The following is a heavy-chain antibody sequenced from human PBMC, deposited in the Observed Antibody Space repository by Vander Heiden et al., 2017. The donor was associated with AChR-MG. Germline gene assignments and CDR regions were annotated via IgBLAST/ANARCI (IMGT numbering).Heavy chain of an antibody. J-gene: IGHJ6*02. CDR1: GFSFTTYE. V-gene: IGHV3-48*03. CDR3: ARGEVIPAAEDYSYYYGLDV. D-gene: IGHD2-2*01. Sequence: DVQVVESGGGLVQPGGSLRLSCAASGFSFTTYEMNWVRQTPGKGLEWVSYISSSGTVIYYADSVKGRFTISRDNAKSSLNLQMDSLRAEDTAVYYCARGEVIPAAEDYSYYYGLDVWGQGTTVTVSS. CDR2: ISSSGTVI.